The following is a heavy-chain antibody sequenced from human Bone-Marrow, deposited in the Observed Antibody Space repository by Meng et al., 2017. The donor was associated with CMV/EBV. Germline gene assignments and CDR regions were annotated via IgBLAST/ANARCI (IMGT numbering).Heavy chain of an antibody. CDR1: GDSVSSNSAA. CDR3: ARALYYYDSSGYYFGRWFDP. CDR2: TYYRSKWYN. D-gene: IGHD3-22*01. J-gene: IGHJ5*02. Sequence: SQTLSLICAISGDSVSSNSAAWNWIRQSPSRGLEWLGRTYYRSKWYNDYAVSVKSRITINPDTSKNQFSLQLNSVTPEGTAVYYCARALYYYDSSGYYFGRWFDPWGQGTLVIVSS. V-gene: IGHV6-1*01.